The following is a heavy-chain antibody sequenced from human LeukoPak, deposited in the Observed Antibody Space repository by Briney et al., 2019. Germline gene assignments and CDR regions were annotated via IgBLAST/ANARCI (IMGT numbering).Heavy chain of an antibody. J-gene: IGHJ4*02. CDR1: GGSFSGYY. CDR3: ARGLQSPDYYDSSGYYSGFDY. V-gene: IGHV4-34*01. CDR2: INHSGST. D-gene: IGHD3-22*01. Sequence: PSETLSLTCAVYGGSFSGYYWNWIRQPPGKGLEWIGEINHSGSTNYNPSLKSRVTISVDTSKNQFSLKLSSVTAADTAVYYCARGLQSPDYYDSSGYYSGFDYWGQGTLVTVSS.